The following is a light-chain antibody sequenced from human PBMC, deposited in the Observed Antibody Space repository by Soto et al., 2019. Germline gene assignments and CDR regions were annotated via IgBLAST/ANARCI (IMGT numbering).Light chain of an antibody. CDR1: QSVLYSSNNKNY. Sequence: DIVMTQSPDSLAVSLGERATINCKSSQSVLYSSNNKNYLAWYQQKPGQPPKLLIYWASTRESGVPDRLSGSGSGTDFTLTISSLQAEDVSVYYCQQYSSTPLTFGGGTKVDIX. CDR3: QQYSSTPLT. CDR2: WAS. J-gene: IGKJ4*01. V-gene: IGKV4-1*01.